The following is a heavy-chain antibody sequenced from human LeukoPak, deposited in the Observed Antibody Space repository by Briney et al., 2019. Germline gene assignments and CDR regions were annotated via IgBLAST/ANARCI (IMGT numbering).Heavy chain of an antibody. D-gene: IGHD6-19*01. CDR2: INPSGGST. Sequence: GASVKVSCKASGYTFTSYYMHWVRQAPGQGLEWMGIINPSGGSTSYAQKFQGRVTMTRDTSTSTVYMELSSLRSEDTAVYYCARDHMPWQQWLEMNWFDPWGQGTLVTVSS. V-gene: IGHV1-46*01. J-gene: IGHJ5*02. CDR3: ARDHMPWQQWLEMNWFDP. CDR1: GYTFTSYY.